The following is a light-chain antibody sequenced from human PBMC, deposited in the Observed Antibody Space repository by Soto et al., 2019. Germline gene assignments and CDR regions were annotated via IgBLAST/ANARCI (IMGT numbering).Light chain of an antibody. CDR1: QSVTSNY. V-gene: IGKV3-20*01. Sequence: EIVLTQSPGTLSLSPGERATLSCRASQSVTSNYLAWYQQKLGQAPRLLICGASSRATGIPDRFSGSGSGTDFTLTISRLEPEDFAVYYFHQYGSSPRTFGQGTKVEIK. CDR3: HQYGSSPRT. CDR2: GAS. J-gene: IGKJ1*01.